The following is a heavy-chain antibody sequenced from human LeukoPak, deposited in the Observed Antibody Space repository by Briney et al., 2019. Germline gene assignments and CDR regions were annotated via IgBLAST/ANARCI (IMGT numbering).Heavy chain of an antibody. CDR3: ARQGYSAYEILDY. V-gene: IGHV4-59*08. Sequence: SETLSLTCTVSGGSISSYYWSWIWQPPGKGLEWIGYIYYSGSTNYNPSLNSRVTISVDTSKNQFSLKLSSVTAADTAVYYCARQGYSAYEILDYWGQGTLVTVSS. D-gene: IGHD5-12*01. CDR2: IYYSGST. J-gene: IGHJ4*02. CDR1: GGSISSYY.